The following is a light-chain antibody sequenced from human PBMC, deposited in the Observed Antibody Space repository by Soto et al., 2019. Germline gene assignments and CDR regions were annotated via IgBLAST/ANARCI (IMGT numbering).Light chain of an antibody. CDR3: QQYGGSPRT. J-gene: IGKJ1*01. V-gene: IGKV3-20*01. Sequence: EIVLTQSPGTLSLSPGERATLYCRASQSVRNSYLAWYQQKPGQAPRLLIFGASTRATGIPDRFSGGGSGTDFTLTITRLEPEDFAVYYCQQYGGSPRTFGQGTKVDIK. CDR2: GAS. CDR1: QSVRNSY.